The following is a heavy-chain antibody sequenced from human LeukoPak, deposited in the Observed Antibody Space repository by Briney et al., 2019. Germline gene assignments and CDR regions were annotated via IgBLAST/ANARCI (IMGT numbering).Heavy chain of an antibody. CDR3: ARESLTTACGIGY. Sequence: SETLSLTCAVSGGSISSGGSYWSWIRQHPGKGLEWIGYIYYSGDTYSNPSLRSRVTISLDTSKNQFSLRLSSVTAADTAVYYCARESLTTACGIGYWGQGTLVTVSS. CDR2: IYYSGDT. CDR1: GGSISSGGSY. V-gene: IGHV4-31*11. D-gene: IGHD1-14*01. J-gene: IGHJ4*02.